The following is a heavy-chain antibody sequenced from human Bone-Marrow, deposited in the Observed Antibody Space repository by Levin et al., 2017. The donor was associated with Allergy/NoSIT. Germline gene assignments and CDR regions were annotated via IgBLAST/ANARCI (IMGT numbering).Heavy chain of an antibody. CDR3: AKDAGIGNYYGMDV. CDR1: GFTFDDFA. J-gene: IGHJ6*02. D-gene: IGHD3-10*01. Sequence: SLKISCAASGFTFDDFAMHWVRQTPGKGLEWVSGITWNSGNIGYADSVKGRFTISRDNAKNSLYLQMNSLRTEDTALYYCAKDAGIGNYYGMDVWGQGTTVTVSS. V-gene: IGHV3-9*01. CDR2: ITWNSGNI.